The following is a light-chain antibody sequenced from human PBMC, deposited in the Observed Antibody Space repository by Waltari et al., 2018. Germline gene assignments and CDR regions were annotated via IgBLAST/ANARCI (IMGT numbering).Light chain of an antibody. CDR2: YDT. V-gene: IGLV3-21*04. CDR1: DLGEMS. Sequence: SYMLTQRPSVSVAPGPTARIPCGVDDLGEMSLHWCQQRPGQAPVLVISYDTARPSRIPDRSPGSHSGNTATLTNSRVEAGDEGDYYCQVWDISREQVIFGGGTRLTV. J-gene: IGLJ2*01. CDR3: QVWDISREQVI.